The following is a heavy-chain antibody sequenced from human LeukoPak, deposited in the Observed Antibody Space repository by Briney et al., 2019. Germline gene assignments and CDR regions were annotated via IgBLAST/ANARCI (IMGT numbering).Heavy chain of an antibody. J-gene: IGHJ4*02. Sequence: PGGSLRLSCAASGFTVSSYAMGWVRQAQGKGLEWVSAISGSGGSTYYADSVKGRFTVSRDNSKNTLYLQMNSLRAEDTAVYYCANLRSSGWYFDYWGQGTLVTVSS. CDR3: ANLRSSGWYFDY. CDR1: GFTVSSYA. CDR2: ISGSGGST. V-gene: IGHV3-23*01. D-gene: IGHD6-19*01.